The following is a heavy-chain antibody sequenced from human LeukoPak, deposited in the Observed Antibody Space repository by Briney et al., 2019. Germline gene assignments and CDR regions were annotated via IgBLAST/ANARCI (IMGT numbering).Heavy chain of an antibody. CDR3: ARTGTTLHLFFDY. J-gene: IGHJ4*02. V-gene: IGHV5-51*01. CDR2: IYPGDSDT. D-gene: IGHD1-7*01. CDR1: GYSFTYYW. Sequence: HGESLKISCKGFGYSFTYYWIGWVRQMPGKGLEWMGIIYPGDSDTRYSPSFQGQVTISADKSISTAYLQWSSLRASDTAMYYCARTGTTLHLFFDYWGQGTLVTVSS.